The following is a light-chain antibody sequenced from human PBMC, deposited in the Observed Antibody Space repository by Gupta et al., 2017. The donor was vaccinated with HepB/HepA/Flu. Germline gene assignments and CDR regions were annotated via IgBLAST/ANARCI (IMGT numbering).Light chain of an antibody. Sequence: DIQMTQSPSYLSASVGDRVTITCRASQSIDSWLVWYQQRPGEAPNLLIYATSTVQTGVPSRFSGSGNETNFTLTISSRQPEDFATYYCQQAKNFPRTFGQGTKVEVK. CDR1: QSIDSW. J-gene: IGKJ1*01. CDR2: ATS. CDR3: QQAKNFPRT. V-gene: IGKV1-12*01.